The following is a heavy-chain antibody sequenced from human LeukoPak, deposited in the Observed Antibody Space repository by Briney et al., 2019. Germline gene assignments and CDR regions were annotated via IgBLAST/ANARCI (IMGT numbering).Heavy chain of an antibody. D-gene: IGHD6-13*01. Sequence: SETLSLTCAVYGGSFSGYYWSWTRQPPGKGLEWIGEINHSGSTNYNPSLKSRVTISVDTSKNQFSLKLSSVTAADTAVYYCASPPLSIAAAGALVYWGQGTLVTVSS. CDR3: ASPPLSIAAAGALVY. CDR1: GGSFSGYY. V-gene: IGHV4-34*01. J-gene: IGHJ4*02. CDR2: INHSGST.